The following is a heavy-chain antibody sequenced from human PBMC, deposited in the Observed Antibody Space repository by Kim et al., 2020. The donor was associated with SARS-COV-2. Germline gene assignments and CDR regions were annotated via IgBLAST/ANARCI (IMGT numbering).Heavy chain of an antibody. D-gene: IGHD3-10*01. Sequence: SETLSLTCNVSGASSSRSNYFWGWFRLPPGKGLEWIGSIYSTGSTYYSPTLKSRLTISEDASKTQFSLTLTSVTASDTAIYYCASLSFGNWNYFNYFGQGVLVTVSS. CDR3: ASLSFGNWNYFNY. CDR2: IYSTGST. V-gene: IGHV4-39*01. J-gene: IGHJ4*02. CDR1: GASSSRSNYF.